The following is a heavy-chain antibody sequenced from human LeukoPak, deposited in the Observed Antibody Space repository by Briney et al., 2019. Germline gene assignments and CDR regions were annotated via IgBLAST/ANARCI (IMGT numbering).Heavy chain of an antibody. D-gene: IGHD6-6*01. CDR1: GGSISSGDYY. CDR3: ARVWGPEYSSSYYMDV. CDR2: IYYSGST. J-gene: IGHJ6*03. V-gene: IGHV4-31*03. Sequence: SETLSLTCTVSGGSISSGDYYWSWIRQHPGKGLEWIGYIYYSGSTYYNPSLKSRVTISVDTSQNQFSLKLSSVTAADTAVYYCARVWGPEYSSSYYMDVWGKGTTVTVSS.